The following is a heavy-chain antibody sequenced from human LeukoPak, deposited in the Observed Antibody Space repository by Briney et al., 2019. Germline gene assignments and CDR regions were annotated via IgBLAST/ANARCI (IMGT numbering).Heavy chain of an antibody. CDR2: INPNSGGT. D-gene: IGHD2-2*01. J-gene: IGHJ5*02. CDR1: GYTFTGYY. V-gene: IGHV1-2*02. CDR3: VRGYCSSTSCGWFDP. Sequence: GASVKVSCKASGYTFTGYYMHWVRQAPGQGLEWMGWINPNSGGTNYAQKFQGRVTMTRDTSISTAYMELSRLRSDDTAVYYCVRGYCSSTSCGWFDPWGQGTLVTVSS.